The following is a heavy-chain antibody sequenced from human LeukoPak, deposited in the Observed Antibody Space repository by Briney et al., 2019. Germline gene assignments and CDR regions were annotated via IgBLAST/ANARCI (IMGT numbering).Heavy chain of an antibody. D-gene: IGHD1-1*01. V-gene: IGHV3-48*03. CDR1: GVTFSNYE. CDR3: ARCTTGRTFGSLREIKRSREIDY. J-gene: IGHJ4*02. Sequence: LGGSLRLSCAASGVTFSNYEMNWVRQVPGKGLEWLSYISSSGSTIYYADSVKGRFTISRDNAKNSLYLQMNSLRVEDTAVYYCARCTTGRTFGSLREIKRSREIDYWGQGTLVTVSS. CDR2: ISSSGSTI.